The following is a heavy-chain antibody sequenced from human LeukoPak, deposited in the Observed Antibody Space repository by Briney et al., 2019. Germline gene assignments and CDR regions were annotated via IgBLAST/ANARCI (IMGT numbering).Heavy chain of an antibody. CDR1: GYTFTSYA. V-gene: IGHV1-2*02. D-gene: IGHD1-26*01. Sequence: ASVKVSCKASGYTFTSYAMHWVRQAPGQRLEWMGWINPNSGGTNYAQKFQGRVTMTRDTSISTAYMELSRLRSDDTAVYYCARGVGSYSASYWGQGTLVIVSS. CDR2: INPNSGGT. J-gene: IGHJ4*02. CDR3: ARGVGSYSASY.